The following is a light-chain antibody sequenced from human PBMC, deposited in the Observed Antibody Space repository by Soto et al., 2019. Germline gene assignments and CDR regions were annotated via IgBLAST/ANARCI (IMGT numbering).Light chain of an antibody. V-gene: IGKV4-1*01. Sequence: DIVMTQSPDSLAVSLGERATINCKSSQSVLYSSNNKNYLAWFQQKPGQPPKLLIYWASTRESGVPDRFSGSGSGTDFTLTISSLQAEEVAVYYCQQYYNTRWTFGQGTKVEIK. CDR2: WAS. CDR1: QSVLYSSNNKNY. J-gene: IGKJ1*01. CDR3: QQYYNTRWT.